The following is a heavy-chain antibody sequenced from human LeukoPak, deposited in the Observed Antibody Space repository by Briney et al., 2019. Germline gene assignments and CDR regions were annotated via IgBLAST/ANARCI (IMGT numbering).Heavy chain of an antibody. CDR3: AAVRGYSGSWYADY. CDR2: IWYDGSNK. J-gene: IGHJ4*02. Sequence: GGSLRLSCAASGFTFSNYGMHWVRQAPGKGLEWVAIIWYDGSNKYYTDSVKGRFTISRDNSKNTLYLRMNSLRAEDTAVYYCAAVRGYSGSWYADYWGQGTLVTVSS. D-gene: IGHD6-13*01. V-gene: IGHV3-33*01. CDR1: GFTFSNYG.